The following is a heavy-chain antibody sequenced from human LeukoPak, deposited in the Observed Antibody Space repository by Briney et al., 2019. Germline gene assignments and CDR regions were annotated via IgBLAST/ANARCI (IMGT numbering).Heavy chain of an antibody. V-gene: IGHV3-74*01. CDR1: GFTFSSYG. J-gene: IGHJ4*02. CDR3: LATVTAYY. CDR2: INTDGSST. D-gene: IGHD4-17*01. Sequence: GGSLRLSCAASGFTFSSYGMHWVRQAPGKGLVWVSRINTDGSSTSYADSVKGRFTISRDNAKNTLYLQMNSLRAEDTAVYYCLATVTAYYWGQGTLVTVYS.